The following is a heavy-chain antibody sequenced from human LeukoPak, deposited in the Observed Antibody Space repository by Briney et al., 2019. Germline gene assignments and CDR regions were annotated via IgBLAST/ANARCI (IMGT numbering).Heavy chain of an antibody. CDR2: ISRSGGTT. Sequence: GGSLRLSCAASGFTFSSYAMSWVRQAPGKGLEWVSTISRSGGTTYYADSVKGRFTISRYNSKNTLYLQMNSLRAEDTAVYYCAKVKGEVIGAFDIWGQGIMVTVSS. D-gene: IGHD3-16*01. V-gene: IGHV3-23*01. CDR1: GFTFSSYA. J-gene: IGHJ3*02. CDR3: AKVKGEVIGAFDI.